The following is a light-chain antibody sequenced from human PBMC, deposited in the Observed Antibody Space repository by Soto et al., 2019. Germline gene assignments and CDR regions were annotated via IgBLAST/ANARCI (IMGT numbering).Light chain of an antibody. CDR1: QSISSD. CDR3: RQRYSTPVT. J-gene: IGKJ2*01. CDR2: AAS. V-gene: IGKV1-39*01. Sequence: DIQMTQSPSSLSASVGDRVTITCRASQSISSDLNWYQQKPGKAPKLLIYAASSLQSGVPSRFSGSGSGTDFTLTISSLQPEDFATYYCRQRYSTPVTFGQGTKLEIK.